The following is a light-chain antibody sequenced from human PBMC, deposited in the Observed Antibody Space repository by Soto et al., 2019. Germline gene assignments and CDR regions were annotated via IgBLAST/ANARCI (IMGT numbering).Light chain of an antibody. Sequence: QSALTQPPSVSGAPGQRVTISCTGSSSNIGAGYDVHWYQQLPGTAPKLLIYANNIRPSGVPGRFSGSKSGTSASLAITGLQAEDEGDYYCQSYDSSLSGYVFGTGTKVTVL. CDR3: QSYDSSLSGYV. V-gene: IGLV1-40*01. CDR1: SSNIGAGYD. CDR2: ANN. J-gene: IGLJ1*01.